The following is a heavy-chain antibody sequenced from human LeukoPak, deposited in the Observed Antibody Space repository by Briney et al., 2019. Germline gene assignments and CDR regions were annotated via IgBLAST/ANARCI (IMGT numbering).Heavy chain of an antibody. CDR3: ATPGTTGSFDS. Sequence: PSETLSLTCTVSGASISSSTHSWGWIRQPPGKGLEWLGNISYSGSTDYNPSLKSRVTISVDMSKNHFSLKLTSLTAADTAVYYYATPGTTGSFDSWGQGTLVTVSS. D-gene: IGHD4-17*01. J-gene: IGHJ4*02. V-gene: IGHV4-39*02. CDR2: ISYSGST. CDR1: GASISSSTHS.